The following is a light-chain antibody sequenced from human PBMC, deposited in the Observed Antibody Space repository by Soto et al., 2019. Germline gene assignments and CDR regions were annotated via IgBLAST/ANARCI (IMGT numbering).Light chain of an antibody. CDR2: DVS. J-gene: IGLJ2*01. CDR3: SSYTSSSTLV. CDR1: SSDVGGYNY. Sequence: QSALTQPASVSGSPGQSITISCTGTSSDVGGYNYVSWYQQHPGKAPKLMIYDVSYQPSGVSNRFSGSKSGNTASLTISGLQAEDEADYYCSSYTSSSTLVFGGGTKLTVL. V-gene: IGLV2-14*03.